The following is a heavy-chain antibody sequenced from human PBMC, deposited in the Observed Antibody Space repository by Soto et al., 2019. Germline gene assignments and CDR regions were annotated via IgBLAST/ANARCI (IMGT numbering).Heavy chain of an antibody. V-gene: IGHV3-23*01. Sequence: ILSCAASGFTFSSYAMSWVRQAPGKGLEWVSAISGSGGSTYYADSVKGRFTISRDNSKNTLYLQMNSLRAEDTAVYYCAKMELLTKSPFDYWGQGTLVTVSS. CDR3: AKMELLTKSPFDY. CDR1: GFTFSSYA. D-gene: IGHD1-26*01. J-gene: IGHJ4*02. CDR2: ISGSGGST.